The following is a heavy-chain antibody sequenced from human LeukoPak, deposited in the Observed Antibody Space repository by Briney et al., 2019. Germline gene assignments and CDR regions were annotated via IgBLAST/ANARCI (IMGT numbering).Heavy chain of an antibody. CDR2: IYYSGST. CDR1: GGSISSYY. CDR3: ARVKTYYDFWSGYSPFDY. D-gene: IGHD3-3*01. J-gene: IGHJ4*02. V-gene: IGHV4-59*01. Sequence: SETLSLTCTVSGGSISSYYWSWIRQPPGKGLEWIGYIYYSGSTNYNPSLKSRVTISVDTSKNQFSLKLSSVTAADTAVYYCARVKTYYDFWSGYSPFDYWGQGTLVTVSS.